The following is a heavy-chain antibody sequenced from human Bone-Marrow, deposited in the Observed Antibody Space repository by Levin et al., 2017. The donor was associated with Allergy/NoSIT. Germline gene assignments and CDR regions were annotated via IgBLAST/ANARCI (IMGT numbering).Heavy chain of an antibody. CDR2: ISDTGSTM. CDR1: GFTFSDNY. J-gene: IGHJ6*02. V-gene: IGHV3-11*01. CDR3: ARAPPYYYGVDV. Sequence: GGSLRLSCAASGFTFSDNYMTWIRQAPGKGLEWISYISDTGSTMFYADSVKGRFTISRDNAKNSLYLQMSSLRAEDTAVYYCARAPPYYYGVDVWGQGTTVTVSS.